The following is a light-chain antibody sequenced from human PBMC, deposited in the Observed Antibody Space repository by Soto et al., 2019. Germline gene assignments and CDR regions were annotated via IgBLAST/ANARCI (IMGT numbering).Light chain of an antibody. Sequence: QSVLTQPASVSASPGQSITISCTGTSSDIGGCIYVSWYQHHPGKAPRLMIYEVSSRPSGVSNRFSGSKSGNTASLTISGLQAEDEAQYYCSSYSSANTVIFGGGTQLTVL. CDR2: EVS. CDR3: SSYSSANTVI. V-gene: IGLV2-14*01. J-gene: IGLJ2*01. CDR1: SSDIGGCIY.